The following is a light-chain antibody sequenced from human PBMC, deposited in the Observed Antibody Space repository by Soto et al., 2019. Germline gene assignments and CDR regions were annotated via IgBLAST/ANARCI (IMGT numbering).Light chain of an antibody. CDR2: GAS. CDR1: QSVSSN. V-gene: IGKV3-15*01. Sequence: EIVMTQSPATLSVSPGERATLSCRASQSVSSNLAWYQQKPGQAPRLLIYGASTRATGIPARFSGSGSGTEFTLTISSLQSEDCAVYYCQQYNNWSSITFGQGTRLEI. J-gene: IGKJ5*01. CDR3: QQYNNWSSIT.